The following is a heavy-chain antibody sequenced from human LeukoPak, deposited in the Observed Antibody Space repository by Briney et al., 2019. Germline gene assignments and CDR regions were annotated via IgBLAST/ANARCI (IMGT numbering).Heavy chain of an antibody. V-gene: IGHV4-31*03. CDR3: ARVPQVGATTFDF. Sequence: LSLXXXVSXXXXXXGGYYWSWTRXHPGKGLEWIGYIYYSGSTSYNPSLNSRVTISVDRAKNQFSLKLSSVTAAERAGYCCARVPQVGATTFDFWGQGTLVTVSS. CDR2: IYYSGST. D-gene: IGHD1-26*01. CDR1: XXXXXXGGYY. J-gene: IGHJ4*02.